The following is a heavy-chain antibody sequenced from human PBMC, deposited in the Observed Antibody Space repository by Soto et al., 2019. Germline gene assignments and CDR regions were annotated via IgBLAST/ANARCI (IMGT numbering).Heavy chain of an antibody. V-gene: IGHV3-30-3*01. CDR2: ISYDGSNK. CDR3: ARAPSPSWIQLWLGDSGGNFDS. Sequence: QVQLVESGGGVVQPGRSLRLSCAASGFTFSSYAMHWVRQAPGKGLEWVAVISYDGSNKYYADSVKGRFTISRDNSKNTLYLQMNSLRAEDTAVYYCARAPSPSWIQLWLGDSGGNFDSWGQGTLVTVSS. J-gene: IGHJ4*02. CDR1: GFTFSSYA. D-gene: IGHD5-18*01.